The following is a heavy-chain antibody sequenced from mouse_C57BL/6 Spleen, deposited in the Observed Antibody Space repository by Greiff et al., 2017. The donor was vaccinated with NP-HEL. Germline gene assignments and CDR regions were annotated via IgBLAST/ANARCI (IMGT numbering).Heavy chain of an antibody. D-gene: IGHD2-3*01. CDR2: ISSGGSYT. CDR1: GFTFSSYG. Sequence: EVQLVESGGDLVKPGGSLELSCAASGFTFSSYGMSWVRQTPDKRLEWVATISSGGSYTYYPDSVKGRFTISRDNAKNTLYLQMSSLKSEDTAMYYCARGRDGYLLDYWGQGTTLTVSS. V-gene: IGHV5-6*01. CDR3: ARGRDGYLLDY. J-gene: IGHJ2*01.